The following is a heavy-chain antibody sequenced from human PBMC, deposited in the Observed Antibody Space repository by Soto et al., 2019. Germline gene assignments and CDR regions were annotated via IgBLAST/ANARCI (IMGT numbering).Heavy chain of an antibody. D-gene: IGHD4-17*01. V-gene: IGHV3-33*01. CDR1: GFTFSSYG. Sequence: VGSLRLSCAASGFTFSSYGMHWVRQAPGKGLEWVAVIWYDGSNKYYADSVKGRFTISRDNSKNTLYLQMNSLRAEDTAVYYCARAMTTVTTFDYWGQGTLVTVSS. CDR2: IWYDGSNK. CDR3: ARAMTTVTTFDY. J-gene: IGHJ4*02.